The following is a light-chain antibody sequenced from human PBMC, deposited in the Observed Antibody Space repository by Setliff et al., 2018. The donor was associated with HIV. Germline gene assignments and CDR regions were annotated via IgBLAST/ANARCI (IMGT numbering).Light chain of an antibody. V-gene: IGKV1-39*01. CDR2: AAT. CDR1: QSISSY. CDR3: QQSFSTPYT. J-gene: IGKJ2*01. Sequence: DIQMTQSPSSVSASVGDRVTITCRASQSISSYLSWYQQKPGKAPKLLIYAATSLQRGVPSTFSGDGSGTDFTLTITSLQPEDFATYYCQQSFSTPYTFGQGTKVDIK.